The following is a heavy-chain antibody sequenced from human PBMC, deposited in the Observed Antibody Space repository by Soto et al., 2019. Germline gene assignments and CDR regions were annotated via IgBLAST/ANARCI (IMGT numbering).Heavy chain of an antibody. CDR1: GGSISNYH. CDR2: IYYSGST. CDR3: ARVAYDFWSGWGGAGYYYYMDV. Sequence: QVQLQESGPGLVKPSETLSLTCTASGGSISNYHWSWIRQPPGKGLEWIGYIYYSGSTSYNPSLKSRVTISVDTSSNQFSLKLNSVTAADTAVYFCARVAYDFWSGWGGAGYYYYMDVWGKGTTVTVSS. J-gene: IGHJ6*03. V-gene: IGHV4-59*01. D-gene: IGHD3-3*01.